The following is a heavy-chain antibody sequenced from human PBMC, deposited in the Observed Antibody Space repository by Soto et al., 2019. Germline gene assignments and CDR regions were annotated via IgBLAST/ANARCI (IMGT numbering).Heavy chain of an antibody. D-gene: IGHD3-10*01. V-gene: IGHV3-11*01. CDR1: YV. J-gene: IGHJ6*02. Sequence: YVMAWTRQATGKGLEWVSYISSSGSTKYYADSVRGRFTISRDNAKKSLYLEMNSLRAEDTAVYYCARDQLISGAWQFYYGMDVWGQGTTVTVSS. CDR2: ISSSGSTK. CDR3: ARDQLISGAWQFYYGMDV.